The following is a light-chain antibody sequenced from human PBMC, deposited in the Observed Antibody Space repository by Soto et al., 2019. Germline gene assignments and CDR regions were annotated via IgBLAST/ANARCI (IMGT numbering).Light chain of an antibody. Sequence: DIQMAQTPSTRSASVGDRVTMXXRASQSISNSLAWYQQKPGKAPRLLIYDASSLESWVPSRFSGSGSGTEFTLTISSLQSEDFATYYCQQYKSFWTFGQGTKVDIK. J-gene: IGKJ1*01. CDR3: QQYKSFWT. CDR1: QSISNS. V-gene: IGKV1-5*01. CDR2: DAS.